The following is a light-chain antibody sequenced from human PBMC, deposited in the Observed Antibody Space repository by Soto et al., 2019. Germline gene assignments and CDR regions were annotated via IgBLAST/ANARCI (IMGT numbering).Light chain of an antibody. CDR3: QQRSIWPLT. V-gene: IGKV3-11*01. Sequence: EVLLTQSPATLSVSPGESVTLSCRASQSINTFLAWYQQKPGQAPRLLIYDASSRAAGVPARFSGRGSVTYFALTINSLEPEDFAVYHCQQRSIWPLTFGGGTRVE. J-gene: IGKJ4*01. CDR1: QSINTF. CDR2: DAS.